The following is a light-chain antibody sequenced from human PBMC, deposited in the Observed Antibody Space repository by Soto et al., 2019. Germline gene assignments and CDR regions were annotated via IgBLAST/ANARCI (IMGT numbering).Light chain of an antibody. J-gene: IGLJ2*01. CDR1: SSDVGRYNY. CDR2: DVS. Sequence: QSVLTQPASVSGSPGQSITISCTGTSSDVGRYNYVSWYQHHPGKAPKFMIYDVSNRPSGVSSRFSGSKSGNTASLTISGLQAEDEADYYCSSYRTNSTRVFGGGTKVTVL. CDR3: SSYRTNSTRV. V-gene: IGLV2-14*03.